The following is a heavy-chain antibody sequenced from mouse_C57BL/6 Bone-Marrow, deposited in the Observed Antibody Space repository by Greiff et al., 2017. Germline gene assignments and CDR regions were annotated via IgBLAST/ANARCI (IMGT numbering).Heavy chain of an antibody. CDR2: ILPGSGST. J-gene: IGHJ4*01. V-gene: IGHV1-9*01. CDR1: GYTFTGYW. D-gene: IGHD1-1*01. CDR3: ARGGIPITTDYAMDY. Sequence: QVQLQQSGAELMKPGASVKLSCKATGYTFTGYWIEWVKQRPGHGLEWIGEILPGSGSTNYNEKFKGKATFTADTSSNTAYMRLSSLTTEDSAIYYGARGGIPITTDYAMDYWGQGTSVTVSS.